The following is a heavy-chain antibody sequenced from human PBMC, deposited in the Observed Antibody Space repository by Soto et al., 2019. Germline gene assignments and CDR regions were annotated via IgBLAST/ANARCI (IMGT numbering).Heavy chain of an antibody. D-gene: IGHD6-13*01. J-gene: IGHJ6*02. CDR2: IKQDGSEK. CDR1: GFTFSSYW. CDR3: ARIASAGRGWDV. V-gene: IGHV3-7*01. Sequence: EVQLVEYGGGLVQPEGSLRLSCAASGFTFSSYWMSWVRQAPVKGLEWVGNIKQDGSEKNYVDFMEGRFTISRDNAENSLYLQMNSLRAEDTAVYYCARIASAGRGWDVWGQGTTVVVSS.